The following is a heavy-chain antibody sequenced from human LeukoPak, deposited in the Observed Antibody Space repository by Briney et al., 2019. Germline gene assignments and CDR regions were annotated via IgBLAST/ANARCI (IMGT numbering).Heavy chain of an antibody. CDR1: GGSISSSSYY. D-gene: IGHD3-22*01. Sequence: SETLSLTCTVSGGSISSSSYYWGWIRQPPGKGLEWIGSIYYSGSTNYNPSLKSRVTISVDTSKNQFSLKLSSVTAADTAVYYCARGGYYYDSSGYLLAGYWGQGTLVTVSS. V-gene: IGHV4-39*07. CDR3: ARGGYYYDSSGYLLAGY. J-gene: IGHJ4*02. CDR2: IYYSGST.